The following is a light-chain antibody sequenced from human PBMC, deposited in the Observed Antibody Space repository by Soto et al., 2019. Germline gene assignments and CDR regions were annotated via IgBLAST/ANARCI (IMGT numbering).Light chain of an antibody. CDR1: QSISNTF. Sequence: EIVLTQSPGTLSLSPGEGATLSCRASQSISNTFLAWYQQRPGQAPRILIYGASRRATGIPDRFSGSGSGTDFALNNTKLEPEDFALYYGRQYDGSWTFGQGPKVEMK. V-gene: IGKV3-20*01. CDR3: RQYDGSWT. J-gene: IGKJ1*01. CDR2: GAS.